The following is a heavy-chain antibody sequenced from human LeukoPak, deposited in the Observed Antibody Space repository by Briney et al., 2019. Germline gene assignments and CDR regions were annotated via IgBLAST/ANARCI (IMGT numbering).Heavy chain of an antibody. CDR3: ARGYNWNDGWFDP. D-gene: IGHD1-20*01. V-gene: IGHV1-8*01. CDR2: MNPNSGNT. J-gene: IGHJ5*02. Sequence: ASVKVPCKASGYTFTSYDINWVRQATGQGLEWMGWMNPNSGNTGYAQKFQGRVTMTRNTSISTAYMELSSLRSEDTAVYYCARGYNWNDGWFDPWGQGTLVTVSS. CDR1: GYTFTSYD.